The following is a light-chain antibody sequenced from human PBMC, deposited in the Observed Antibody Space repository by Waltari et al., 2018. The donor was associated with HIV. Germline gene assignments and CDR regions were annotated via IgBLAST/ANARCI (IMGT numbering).Light chain of an antibody. CDR3: SSFTRMGGV. J-gene: IGLJ1*01. CDR2: DVF. CDR1: PSDPALYRY. V-gene: IGLV2-14*01. Sequence: QSALPQPAPVSGSPVHPTPFPCTGTPSDPALYRYVSWYRHLPGEVPQLLLYDVFNRPSGISVRFSGSRSGGAASLTISRLQTDDDGDYFCSSFTRMGGVFGPGT.